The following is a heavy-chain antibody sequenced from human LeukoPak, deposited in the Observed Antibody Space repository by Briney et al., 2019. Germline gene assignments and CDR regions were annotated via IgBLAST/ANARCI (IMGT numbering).Heavy chain of an antibody. J-gene: IGHJ5*02. Sequence: ASVKVSCKASGYTFTSYDINWVGQATGQGLEWMGWTDPNSGNTGYAQKFQGRVTMTRNTSISTAYMELSSLRSEDTAVYYCYVLLWFGELLADPWGQGTLVTVSS. CDR2: TDPNSGNT. V-gene: IGHV1-8*01. CDR3: YVLLWFGELLADP. D-gene: IGHD3-10*01. CDR1: GYTFTSYD.